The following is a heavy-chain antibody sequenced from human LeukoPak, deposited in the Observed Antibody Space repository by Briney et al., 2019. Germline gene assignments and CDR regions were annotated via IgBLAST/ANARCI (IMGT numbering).Heavy chain of an antibody. V-gene: IGHV1-2*02. CDR1: GYTFTGYC. CDR3: ARVAPRYCSSTSCLDY. CDR2: INPNSGGT. D-gene: IGHD2-2*01. Sequence: ASVKVSCKASGYTFTGYCMHWVRQAPGQGLEWMGWINPNSGGTNYAQKFQGRVTMTRDTSISTAYMELSRLRSDDTAVYYCARVAPRYCSSTSCLDYWGQGTLVTVSS. J-gene: IGHJ4*02.